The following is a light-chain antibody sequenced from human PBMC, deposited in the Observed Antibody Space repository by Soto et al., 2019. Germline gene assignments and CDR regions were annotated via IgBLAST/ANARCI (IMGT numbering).Light chain of an antibody. V-gene: IGLV2-23*02. CDR1: SSDVGSYNL. J-gene: IGLJ1*01. CDR2: EVS. CDR3: SSYAGRSGLV. Sequence: QSVLTQPASVSGSPGQSITISCTGTSSDVGSYNLVSWYQQHPGKAPKLMIYEVSKRPSGVSNRFSGSKSGNTASLTISGLQAEDETDYYCSSYAGRSGLVFGTGTKVTVL.